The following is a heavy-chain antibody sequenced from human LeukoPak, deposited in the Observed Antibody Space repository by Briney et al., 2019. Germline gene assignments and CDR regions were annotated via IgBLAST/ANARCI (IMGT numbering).Heavy chain of an antibody. V-gene: IGHV1-18*01. J-gene: IGHJ4*02. CDR2: ISAYNGNT. CDR3: ARDNTMVRGVIITVTGY. D-gene: IGHD3-10*01. CDR1: GYTFTSYG. Sequence: GASVKVSCKASGYTFTSYGISWVRQAPGQGLEWMGWISAYNGNTNCAQKPQGRVTMTTDTSTSTAYMELRSLRSDDTAVYYCARDNTMVRGVIITVTGYWGQGTLVTVSS.